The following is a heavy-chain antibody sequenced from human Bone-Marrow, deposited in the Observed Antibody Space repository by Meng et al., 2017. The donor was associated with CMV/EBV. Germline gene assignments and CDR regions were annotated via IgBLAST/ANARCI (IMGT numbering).Heavy chain of an antibody. D-gene: IGHD3-3*01. CDR1: GYTFSNYA. CDR3: ARGSITIFGVVIPNWFDP. J-gene: IGHJ5*02. Sequence: ASVKVSCKASGYTFSNYAITWVRQAPGQGLEWMGWISGYNGNANYAQKLQGRVTMTTDTSTSTAYMELRSLRSDDTAVYYCARGSITIFGVVIPNWFDPWGQGTLVTVSS. V-gene: IGHV1-18*01. CDR2: ISGYNGNA.